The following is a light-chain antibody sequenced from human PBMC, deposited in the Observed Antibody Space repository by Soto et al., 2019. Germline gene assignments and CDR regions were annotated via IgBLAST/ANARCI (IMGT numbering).Light chain of an antibody. V-gene: IGLV2-14*01. CDR2: EVS. CDR3: SSYARSNTLV. Sequence: QSALTQPASVSGSPGQSITISCTGTSSDVGGYNFVSWYQQHPGKAPKLMIYEVSNRPSGVSNHFSGSKSGNTASLTISGLQAEDEADYYCSSYARSNTLVFGSGTKLTVL. CDR1: SSDVGGYNF. J-gene: IGLJ1*01.